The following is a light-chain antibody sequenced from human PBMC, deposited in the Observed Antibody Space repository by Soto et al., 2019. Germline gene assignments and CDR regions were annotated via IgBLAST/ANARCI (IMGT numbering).Light chain of an antibody. CDR2: DVS. J-gene: IGKJ1*01. CDR1: QTISSW. Sequence: DIQMTQSPSTLSASVGDRVTITCRASQTISSWLAWYQQKPGKAPKLLIYDVSTLGSGVPARFSGSESRTDFTLTISSLHPDDFATYYCQQYNSYSWTFGQGTKVEIK. V-gene: IGKV1-5*01. CDR3: QQYNSYSWT.